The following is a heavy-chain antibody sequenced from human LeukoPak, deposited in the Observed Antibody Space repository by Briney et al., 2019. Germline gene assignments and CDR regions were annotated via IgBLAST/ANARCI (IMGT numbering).Heavy chain of an antibody. D-gene: IGHD3-10*01. CDR1: GYTFTGYY. V-gene: IGHV1-2*02. CDR3: AREVKLVTMVRGVINAFDI. CDR2: INPNSGGT. J-gene: IGHJ3*02. Sequence: ASVKVSCQASGYTFTGYYMHWVRQAPGQGLEWMGWINPNSGGTNYAQKFQGRVTMTRDTSISTAYMKLSRLRSDDTAVYYCAREVKLVTMVRGVINAFDIWGQGTMVTVSS.